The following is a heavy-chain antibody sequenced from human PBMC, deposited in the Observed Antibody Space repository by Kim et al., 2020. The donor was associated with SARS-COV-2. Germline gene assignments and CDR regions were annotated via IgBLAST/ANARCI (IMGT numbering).Heavy chain of an antibody. CDR1: GFTFSDYY. J-gene: IGHJ5*02. CDR3: ARGTMGVGYSYGASWFDP. D-gene: IGHD5-18*01. Sequence: GGSLRLSCAASGFTFSDYYMSWIRQAPGKGLEWVSYISSSSSYTNYADSVKGRFTISRDNAKNSLYLQMNSLRAEDTAVYYCARGTMGVGYSYGASWFDPWGQGTLVTVSS. V-gene: IGHV3-11*03. CDR2: ISSSSSYT.